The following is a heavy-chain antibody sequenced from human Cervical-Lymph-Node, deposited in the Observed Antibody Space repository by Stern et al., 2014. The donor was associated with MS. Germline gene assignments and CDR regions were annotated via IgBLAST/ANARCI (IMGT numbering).Heavy chain of an antibody. V-gene: IGHV1-58*03. CDR2: VVRLNGDT. D-gene: IGHD5-18*01. CDR1: GITFSHSA. CDR3: ASERYTYYDDQRPPGGFGP. Sequence: QLVESGPEVKKPGTSVKVSCKASGITFSHSAVQWLRQARGQRLEWIGGVVRLNGDTNYAQSFQERVTITRDMSTSTVYMELRSLRSEDTAVYYCASERYTYYDDQRPPGGFGPWGQGTLVTVSS. J-gene: IGHJ5*02.